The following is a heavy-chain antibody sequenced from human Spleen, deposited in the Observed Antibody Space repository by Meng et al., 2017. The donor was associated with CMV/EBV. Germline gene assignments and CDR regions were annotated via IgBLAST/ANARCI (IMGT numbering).Heavy chain of an antibody. CDR1: GFTVTNNY. J-gene: IGHJ6*02. D-gene: IGHD6-13*01. V-gene: IGHV3-53*01. CDR2: LYDGGQT. CDR3: ARDRFRIGYSSSWYPYYYYGMDV. Sequence: GESLKISCAASGFTVTNNYINWVRQAPGKGLEWVSVLYDGGQTFYLDSVKGRFLISRDDIKNTVYLQMNGLRAEDTAVYYCARDRFRIGYSSSWYPYYYYGMDVWGQGTTVTVSS.